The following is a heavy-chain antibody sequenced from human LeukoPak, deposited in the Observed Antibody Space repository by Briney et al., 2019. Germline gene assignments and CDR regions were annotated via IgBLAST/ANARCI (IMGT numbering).Heavy chain of an antibody. Sequence: PVKLSCNASRGTFCSYAISGVRQSAGQGVEWRGGIIPIFGTAKYAQKFQGRVTITADESTSTAYMGLSSLRSEETAVYYCAREGRGIAVAGTPVWGQGTMVTVSS. V-gene: IGHV1-69*01. D-gene: IGHD6-19*01. CDR2: IIPIFGTA. J-gene: IGHJ3*01. CDR3: AREGRGIAVAGTPV. CDR1: RGTFCSYA.